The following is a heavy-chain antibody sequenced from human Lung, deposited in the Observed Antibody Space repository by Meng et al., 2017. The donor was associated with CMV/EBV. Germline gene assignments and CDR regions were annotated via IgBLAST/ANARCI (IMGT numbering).Heavy chain of an antibody. D-gene: IGHD3-16*01. CDR1: RGSVTSSSSY. J-gene: IGHJ4*02. CDR2: VYYAGST. CDR3: AREDEEGGYFDN. Sequence: SETLSLXCTVSRGSVTSSSSYWTWTRQPPGKGLEWIGYVYYAGSTNYNPSRKSRVTISLDTSKNQFSLDLRSVTAADTAVYYCAREDEEGGYFDNWGQGTLVTVSS. V-gene: IGHV4-61*01.